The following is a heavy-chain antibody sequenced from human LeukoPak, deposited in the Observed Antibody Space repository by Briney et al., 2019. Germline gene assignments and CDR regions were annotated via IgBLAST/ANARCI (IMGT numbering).Heavy chain of an antibody. CDR1: GGSISSSNW. J-gene: IGHJ6*02. D-gene: IGHD4-17*01. Sequence: SETLSLTCAVSGGSISSSNWWSWVRQPPGKGLEWIGEIYHSGSTNYNPSLKSRVTISVDKSKNQFSLKLSSVTAADTAVYHCARRPTTVTTNYYGMDVWGQGTTVTVSS. CDR2: IYHSGST. CDR3: ARRPTTVTTNYYGMDV. V-gene: IGHV4-4*02.